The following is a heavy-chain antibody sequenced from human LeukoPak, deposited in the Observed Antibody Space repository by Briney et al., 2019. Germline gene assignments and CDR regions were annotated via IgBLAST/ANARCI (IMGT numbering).Heavy chain of an antibody. D-gene: IGHD1-14*01. CDR1: GGSFSGYY. CDR2: INHSGST. Sequence: SETLSLTCAVYGGSFSGYYWSWIRQPPGKGLERIGEINHSGSTNYNPSLKSRVTISVDTSKNQFSLKLSSVTAADTAVYYCAYNRNRIIDTFDIWGQGTMVTVSS. J-gene: IGHJ3*02. CDR3: AYNRNRIIDTFDI. V-gene: IGHV4-34*01.